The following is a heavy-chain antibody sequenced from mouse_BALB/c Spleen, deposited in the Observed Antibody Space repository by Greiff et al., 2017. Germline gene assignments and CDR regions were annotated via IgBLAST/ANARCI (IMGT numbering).Heavy chain of an antibody. V-gene: IGHV14-3*02. CDR2: IDPANGNT. Sequence: SGAELVKPGASVKLSCTASGFNIKDTYMHWVKQRPEQGLEWIGRIDPANGNTKYDPKFQGKATITADTSSNTAYLQLSSLTSEDTAVYYCARKLWYFDVWGAGTTVTVSS. CDR3: ARKLWYFDV. J-gene: IGHJ1*01. CDR1: GFNIKDTY. D-gene: IGHD1-3*01.